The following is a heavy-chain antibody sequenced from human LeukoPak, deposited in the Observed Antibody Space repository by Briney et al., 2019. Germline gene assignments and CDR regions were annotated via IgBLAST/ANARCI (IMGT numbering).Heavy chain of an antibody. CDR1: RFTFSSYW. Sequence: GRSLRLSCAASRFTFSSYWMSSVRQAPRKGLEWVANIKQDGSEKYYVDFVKGRFTISRDNAKNSLYLQMNRLRAEDTAVYYCARDAPPYCSGGSCYSRYWGQGALVTVSS. V-gene: IGHV3-7*01. CDR2: IKQDGSEK. J-gene: IGHJ4*02. D-gene: IGHD2-15*01. CDR3: ARDAPPYCSGGSCYSRY.